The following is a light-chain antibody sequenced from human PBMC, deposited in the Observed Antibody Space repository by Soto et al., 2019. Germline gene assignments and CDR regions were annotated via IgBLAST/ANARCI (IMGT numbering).Light chain of an antibody. Sequence: QFVLTQSPSASASLGASVKLTCTLSSGHSSYAIAWHQQQTEKGPRYLMKLNSDGSHSKGDGIPDRFSGSSSGAERYLTISSLQSEDEADYYCQTWGTGIHYVFGTGTKVTVL. CDR3: QTWGTGIHYV. J-gene: IGLJ1*01. CDR2: LNSDGSH. CDR1: SGHSSYA. V-gene: IGLV4-69*01.